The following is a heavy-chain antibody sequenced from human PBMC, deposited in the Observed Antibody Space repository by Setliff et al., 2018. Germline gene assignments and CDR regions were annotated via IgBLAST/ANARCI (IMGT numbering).Heavy chain of an antibody. J-gene: IGHJ4*02. CDR3: ARAVDSSGFWYFTL. CDR1: GGSIDSSF. V-gene: IGHV4-59*01. Sequence: PSETLSLTCTVSGGSIDSSFWNWIRQSPEKGLEWIGYKSTRGDTNSNPSLMSRLTMSVDTSKSQFSLNLTSVTAADTAIYFCARAVDSSGFWYFTLWGQGTPVTVSS. CDR2: KSTRGDT. D-gene: IGHD3-22*01.